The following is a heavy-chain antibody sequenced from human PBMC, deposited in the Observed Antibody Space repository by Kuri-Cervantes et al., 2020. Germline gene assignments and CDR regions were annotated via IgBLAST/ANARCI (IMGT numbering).Heavy chain of an antibody. CDR1: GFTIGYHE. D-gene: IGHD1-26*01. Sequence: GESLKISCVASGFTIGYHEMHWVRQAPGKGLAWVAVMSGDGNTQIYAGSVRGRFTISRDSSKNTVSLQMSSLRPEDTAVYYCVRDQFPGAPDYFDYWGQGILVTVSS. CDR2: MSGDGNTQ. J-gene: IGHJ4*02. V-gene: IGHV3-30*03. CDR3: VRDQFPGAPDYFDY.